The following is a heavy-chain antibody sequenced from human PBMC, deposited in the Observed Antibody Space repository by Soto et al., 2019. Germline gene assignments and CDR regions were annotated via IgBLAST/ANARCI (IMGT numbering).Heavy chain of an antibody. V-gene: IGHV4-34*01. Sequence: SETLSLTCAVYGGSFSGYYWSWIRQPPGKGLEWIGEINHSGSTNYNPSLKSRVTIPVDTSKNQFSLKLSSVTAADTAVYYCARRATVTTIEYWGQGTLVTVSS. CDR3: ARRATVTTIEY. J-gene: IGHJ4*02. CDR2: INHSGST. CDR1: GGSFSGYY. D-gene: IGHD4-17*01.